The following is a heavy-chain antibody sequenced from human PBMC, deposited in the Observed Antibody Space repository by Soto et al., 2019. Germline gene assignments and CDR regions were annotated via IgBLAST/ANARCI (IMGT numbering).Heavy chain of an antibody. V-gene: IGHV1-69*01. J-gene: IGHJ3*02. D-gene: IGHD3-10*01. CDR1: GGTFSSYA. Sequence: QVQLVQSGAEVKKPGSSVKVSCKASGGTFSSYAISWVRQAPGQGLEWMGGIIPIFGTANYAQKFQGRVTITADECTSTAYMELSSMRSEDTAVYYCARDRKGITMVRGVIINDAFDIWGQGTMVTVSS. CDR2: IIPIFGTA. CDR3: ARDRKGITMVRGVIINDAFDI.